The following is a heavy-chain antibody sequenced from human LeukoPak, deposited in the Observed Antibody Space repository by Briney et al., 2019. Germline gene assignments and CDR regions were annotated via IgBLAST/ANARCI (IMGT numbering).Heavy chain of an antibody. V-gene: IGHV1-8*01. CDR1: GYTFTSYD. J-gene: IGHJ3*02. D-gene: IGHD5-12*01. CDR3: ARERVPRGYSGYGNAFDI. CDR2: MNPNSGNT. Sequence: ASVKVCCKASGYTFTSYDINWVRQATGQGLEWMGWMNPNSGNTGYAQKFQGRVTMTRNTSISTAYMELSSLRSEDTAVYYCARERVPRGYSGYGNAFDIWGQGTMVTVSS.